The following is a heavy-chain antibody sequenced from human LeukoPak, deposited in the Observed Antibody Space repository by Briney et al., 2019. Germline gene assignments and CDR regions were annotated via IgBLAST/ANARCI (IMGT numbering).Heavy chain of an antibody. Sequence: GGSLRLSCAASGFTFTSYAMSWVRQAPGKGLEWLSTIIGNGGTTYYADSVKGRFTISRDNSKNTVHLQMNSLRVEDTAVYYCAKGAVPPDFWGQGTLVTVSS. CDR3: AKGAVPPDF. CDR1: GFTFTSYA. D-gene: IGHD6-19*01. CDR2: IIGNGGTT. V-gene: IGHV3-23*01. J-gene: IGHJ4*02.